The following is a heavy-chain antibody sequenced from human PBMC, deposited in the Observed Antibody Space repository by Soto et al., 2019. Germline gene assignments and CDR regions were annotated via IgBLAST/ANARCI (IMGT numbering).Heavy chain of an antibody. V-gene: IGHV3-21*01. CDR1: RFTFSSYS. CDR3: ARVVDYYDPYYYYGMDV. CDR2: ISSSSSYI. Sequence: EVQLVESGGRLVKPGGSLRLSCAASRFTFSSYSMNWVRQAPGKWLEWVSSISSSSSYIYYADSVKGRFTISRDNAKNSLYLQMNSLRAEDTAVYYCARVVDYYDPYYYYGMDVWGQGTTVTVSS. J-gene: IGHJ6*02. D-gene: IGHD3-22*01.